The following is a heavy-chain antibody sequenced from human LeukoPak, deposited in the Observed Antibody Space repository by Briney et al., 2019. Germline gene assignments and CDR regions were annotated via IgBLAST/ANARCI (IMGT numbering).Heavy chain of an antibody. CDR2: IYTGGST. J-gene: IGHJ4*02. Sequence: SQTLSLTCSVSGGFISSGYYYWRWLRQPAGKGLEWIGRIYTGGSTNYNPSLKSRVTISMDTSKNQFSLKLTSVTAADAAVYYCARTSTLTAAFGIWGQGTLVTVSS. D-gene: IGHD4-11*01. CDR3: ARTSTLTAAFGI. CDR1: GGFISSGYYY. V-gene: IGHV4-61*02.